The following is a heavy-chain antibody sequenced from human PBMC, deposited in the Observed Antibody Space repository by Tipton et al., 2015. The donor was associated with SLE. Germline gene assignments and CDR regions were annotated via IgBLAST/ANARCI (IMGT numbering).Heavy chain of an antibody. CDR1: GGSISSHY. D-gene: IGHD3-16*01. J-gene: IGHJ2*01. CDR2: IYYSGST. Sequence: TLSLTCTVSGGSISSHYWSWIRQPPGKGLEWIGYIYYSGSTNYNPSLKSRVTISVDTSKNQFSLKLSSVTAADTAVYYCARAQGDFDLWGRGTLVTVSS. V-gene: IGHV4-59*11. CDR3: ARAQGDFDL.